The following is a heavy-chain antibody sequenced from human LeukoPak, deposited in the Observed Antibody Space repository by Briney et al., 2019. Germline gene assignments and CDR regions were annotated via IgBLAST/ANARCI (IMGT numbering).Heavy chain of an antibody. CDR3: TRAGYYYGSGSPDY. CDR2: IKSKTDGGTT. Sequence: PGGSLRLSCAASGFTFSNAWMSWDRQAAGKGLEWVGRIKSKTDGGTTEYAASVKGRFTISRDDSKSIAYLQMNSLKTEDTAVYYCTRAGYYYGSGSPDYWGQGTLVTVSS. D-gene: IGHD3-10*01. CDR1: GFTFSNAW. V-gene: IGHV3-15*01. J-gene: IGHJ4*02.